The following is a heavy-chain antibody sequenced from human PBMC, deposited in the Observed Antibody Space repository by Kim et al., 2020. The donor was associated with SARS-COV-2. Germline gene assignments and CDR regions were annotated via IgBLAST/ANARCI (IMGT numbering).Heavy chain of an antibody. D-gene: IGHD3-10*01. Sequence: GGSLRLSCAASGFTVSTYWMHWVRQAPGKGLVWVSRIQSNGISTYYADSVKGRFTISRDNAKNTMYLQMNSLRAEDTAVYYCARGSGNFGDFDYWGQRTLVTVSS. J-gene: IGHJ4*02. CDR3: ARGSGNFGDFDY. V-gene: IGHV3-74*01. CDR2: IQSNGIST. CDR1: GFTVSTYW.